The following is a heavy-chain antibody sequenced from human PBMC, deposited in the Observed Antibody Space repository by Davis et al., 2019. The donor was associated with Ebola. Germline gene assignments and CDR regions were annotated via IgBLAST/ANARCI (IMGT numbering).Heavy chain of an antibody. CDR2: FGTSGDT. CDR3: AKDTHNIWFDI. J-gene: IGHJ3*02. CDR1: GFTFRNYV. Sequence: GGSLRLSFPASGFTFRNYVMSWVRQAPGNGLELVSTFGTSGDTYDADYVKGRFTMYRENSRNTLSLQMNGLRVEDTAIYYCAKDTHNIWFDIWGQGKMVTVSS. V-gene: IGHV3-23*01. D-gene: IGHD2-15*01.